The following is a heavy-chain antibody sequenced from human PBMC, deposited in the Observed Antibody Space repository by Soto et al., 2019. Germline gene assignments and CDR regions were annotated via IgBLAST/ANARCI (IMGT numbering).Heavy chain of an antibody. J-gene: IGHJ5*02. CDR3: VRDNSQNYGTPAASSWFHP. CDR2: INPSGDRT. Sequence: QAQLVQSGAEVKKPGASVKVSCKASGFSFSDYFMHWVRQAPGQGLEWMGIINPSGDRTDYAQKFQGRVTITRDTSTSTVYMDLGSLRYEDTAVYYCVRDNSQNYGTPAASSWFHPWGQGTPVTVSS. V-gene: IGHV1-46*01. CDR1: GFSFSDYF. D-gene: IGHD2-15*01.